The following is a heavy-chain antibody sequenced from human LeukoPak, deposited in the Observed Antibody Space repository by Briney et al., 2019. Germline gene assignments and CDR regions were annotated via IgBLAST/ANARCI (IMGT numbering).Heavy chain of an antibody. J-gene: IGHJ4*02. V-gene: IGHV4-59*12. D-gene: IGHD3-10*01. CDR2: IYHSGST. Sequence: PSETLSLTCTVSGGSISSYYWSWIRQPPGKGLEWIGEIYHSGSTNYNPSLKSRVTISVDKSKNQFSLKLSSVTAADTAVYYCARAVRGSGSFRWGQGTLVTVSS. CDR3: ARAVRGSGSFR. CDR1: GGSISSYY.